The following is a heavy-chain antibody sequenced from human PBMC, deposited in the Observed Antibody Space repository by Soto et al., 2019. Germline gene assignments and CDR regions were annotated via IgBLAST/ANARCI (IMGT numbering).Heavy chain of an antibody. V-gene: IGHV5-51*01. CDR1: GYTFTNYW. Sequence: AGESLKISCEGSGYTFTNYWIGWVRQMPGKGLEWMGIIYPGDSDTRYSPSFQGQVTFSADKSTTSAYLQWSSLKASDTAIYFCARRARGNWAFDYWGQGTLVTVPS. CDR2: IYPGDSDT. D-gene: IGHD3-16*01. J-gene: IGHJ4*02. CDR3: ARRARGNWAFDY.